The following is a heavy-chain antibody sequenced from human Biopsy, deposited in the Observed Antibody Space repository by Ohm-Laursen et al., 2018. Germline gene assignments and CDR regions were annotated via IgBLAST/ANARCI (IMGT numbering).Heavy chain of an antibody. CDR1: GGSINSYY. Sequence: SETLSLTCTVSGGSINSYYWSWMRQPAGKGLEWIGRLFTSGTTNYSPSLNNRVTMSVDTSKNQFSLRLTSVTAADTAVYYCARVEAGTYDALDIWGQGTLVAVSA. J-gene: IGHJ3*02. CDR3: ARVEAGTYDALDI. V-gene: IGHV4-4*07. D-gene: IGHD1-26*01. CDR2: LFTSGTT.